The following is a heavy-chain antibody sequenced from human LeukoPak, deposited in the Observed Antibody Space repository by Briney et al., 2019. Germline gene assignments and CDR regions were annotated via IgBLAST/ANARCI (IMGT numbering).Heavy chain of an antibody. CDR3: ARDLPLYYYGSGSPFDY. V-gene: IGHV4-38-2*02. J-gene: IGHJ4*02. Sequence: SETLSLTCAVSGYSISSGYYWGWIRPPPGKGLEWIGSIYHSGSTYYNPSLKSRVTISVDTSKNQFSLKLSSVTAADTVVYYCARDLPLYYYGSGSPFDYWGQETLVTVSS. CDR1: GYSISSGYY. D-gene: IGHD3-10*01. CDR2: IYHSGST.